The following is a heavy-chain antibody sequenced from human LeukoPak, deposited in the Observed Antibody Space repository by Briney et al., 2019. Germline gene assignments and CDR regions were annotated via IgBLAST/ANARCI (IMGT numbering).Heavy chain of an antibody. CDR2: IYHSGST. CDR3: ARRGAKIYAFDI. D-gene: IGHD3-3*01. J-gene: IGHJ3*02. V-gene: IGHV4-39*07. CDR1: GGSISSSSYY. Sequence: PSETLSLTCTVSGGSISSSSYYWGWIRQPPGKGLEWIGYIYHSGSTYYNPSLKSRVTISVDRSKNQFSLKLSSVTAADTAVYYCARRGAKIYAFDIWGQGTMVTVSS.